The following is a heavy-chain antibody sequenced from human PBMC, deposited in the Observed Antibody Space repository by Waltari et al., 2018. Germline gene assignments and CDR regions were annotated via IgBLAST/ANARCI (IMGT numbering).Heavy chain of an antibody. CDR1: GYTFTSYD. D-gene: IGHD3-3*01. V-gene: IGHV1-8*01. J-gene: IGHJ4*02. Sequence: QVQLVQSGAEVKKPGASVKVSCKASGYTFTSYDINWVRQATGQGLEWMGWMNPNSGNTGYAQKFQGRVTMTRDTSTSTVYMELSSLRSEDTAVYYCARQLSVWLLYDDYWGQGTLVTVSS. CDR3: ARQLSVWLLYDDY. CDR2: MNPNSGNT.